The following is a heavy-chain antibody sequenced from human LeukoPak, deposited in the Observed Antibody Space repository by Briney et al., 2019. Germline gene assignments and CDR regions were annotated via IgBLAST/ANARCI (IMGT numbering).Heavy chain of an antibody. Sequence: SETLSLTCTVSGGSISSSSYYWGWIRQPPGKGLEWIGSIYYSGSTYYNPSLKSRVTISVDTFKNQFSLKLSSVTAADTAVYYCAREDIVVVVAALREAFDIWGQGTMVTVSS. J-gene: IGHJ3*02. CDR3: AREDIVVVVAALREAFDI. D-gene: IGHD2-15*01. CDR1: GGSISSSSYY. V-gene: IGHV4-39*07. CDR2: IYYSGST.